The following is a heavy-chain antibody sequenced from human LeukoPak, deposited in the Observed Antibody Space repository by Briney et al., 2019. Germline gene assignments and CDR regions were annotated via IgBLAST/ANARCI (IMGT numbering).Heavy chain of an antibody. CDR2: IYTSGST. J-gene: IGHJ5*02. V-gene: IGHV4-4*07. D-gene: IGHD6-13*01. CDR3: ARGLISSSWRNNWFDP. CDR1: DDSITIYY. Sequence: SETLSLTCTVSDDSITIYYWSWIRQPPGKGLEWIGRIYTSGSTNYNPSLKSRVTISVDTSKNQFSLKLNSVTAADTAVYYCARGLISSSWRNNWFDPWGQGTLVTVSS.